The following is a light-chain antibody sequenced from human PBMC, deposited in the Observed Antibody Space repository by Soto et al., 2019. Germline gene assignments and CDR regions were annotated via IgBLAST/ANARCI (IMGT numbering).Light chain of an antibody. J-gene: IGKJ2*01. Sequence: EIVMTQSPVTLSVSPGERATLSCRASQSVGGDLAWYQQNPGQAPRLLIYGAVTRATGVAARFSGGGSGTEFTLTVDSLQSEDLAIYYCQQYYAWPRTFGQGTKLEI. CDR2: GAV. V-gene: IGKV3-15*01. CDR3: QQYYAWPRT. CDR1: QSVGGD.